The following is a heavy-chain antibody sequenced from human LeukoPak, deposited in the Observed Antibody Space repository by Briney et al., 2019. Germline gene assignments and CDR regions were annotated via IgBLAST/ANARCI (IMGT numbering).Heavy chain of an antibody. J-gene: IGHJ4*02. V-gene: IGHV3-74*01. CDR1: GFTFSTYW. Sequence: GGSLRLSCAASGFTFSTYWMHWVRQAPGKGLVWVSRLSPDGSSSIYADSVKGRFTVSRDNAKNTLYLQMNSLRAEDTAVYYCTFRQGYWGQGTLVTVSS. CDR2: LSPDGSSS. CDR3: TFRQGY.